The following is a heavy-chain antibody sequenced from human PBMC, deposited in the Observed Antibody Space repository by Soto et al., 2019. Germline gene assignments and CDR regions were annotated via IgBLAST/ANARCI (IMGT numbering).Heavy chain of an antibody. J-gene: IGHJ4*02. Sequence: QVQLVESGGGVVQPGRSLRLSCAASGFTFSSYGMHWVRQAPGKGLEWVAVIWYDGSNKYYADSVKGRFTISRDNSKNTLYLQMNGLRAEDTAVYYCARELAAGVTALLDYWGQGTLVTVSS. V-gene: IGHV3-33*01. CDR2: IWYDGSNK. CDR1: GFTFSSYG. D-gene: IGHD2-21*02. CDR3: ARELAAGVTALLDY.